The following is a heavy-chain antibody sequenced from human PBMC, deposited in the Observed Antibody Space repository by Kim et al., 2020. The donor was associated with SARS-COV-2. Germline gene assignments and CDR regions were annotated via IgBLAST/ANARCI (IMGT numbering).Heavy chain of an antibody. CDR2: ISWNRGSI. CDR3: AKGPDYGDYYRMDV. J-gene: IGHJ6*02. CDR1: GFTFDDYA. D-gene: IGHD4-17*01. V-gene: IGHV3-9*01. Sequence: GGSLRLSCAASGFTFDDYAMHWVRQAPGKGLEWVSGISWNRGSIRYADSVKGRFTISRDNAKNSLYLQMNSLRAEDTALYYCAKGPDYGDYYRMDVWGQGPTVTVSS.